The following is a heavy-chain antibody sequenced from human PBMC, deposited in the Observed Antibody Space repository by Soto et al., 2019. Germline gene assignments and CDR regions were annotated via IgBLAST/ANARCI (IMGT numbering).Heavy chain of an antibody. CDR2: IYVAGNT. D-gene: IGHD3-10*01. Sequence: EVQLVQTGGGLIQPGGSLRLSCAASGFSVSSNYMTWVRQAPGKGLEWVSVIYVAGNTYYADSVKGRFTISRDNSKDMLYLQMNSLRAEDTAMYYCARLSRSGGGYWGQGTLVTVSS. J-gene: IGHJ4*02. V-gene: IGHV3-53*02. CDR3: ARLSRSGGGY. CDR1: GFSVSSNY.